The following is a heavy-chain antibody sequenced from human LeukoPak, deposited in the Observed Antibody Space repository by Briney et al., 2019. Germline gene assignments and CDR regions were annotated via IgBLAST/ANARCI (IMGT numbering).Heavy chain of an antibody. CDR1: GFTFSRYG. CDR2: ISSGGGST. D-gene: IGHD3-22*01. Sequence: GGSLRLSCAVSGFTFSRYGMSWVRQAPGTALEWVSGISSGGGSTYYADSVKGRFTISRDNSKNTLSLQMSSLRVEDTAVYYCAKSGYNYDSDAYAFIDYWGQGTLVTASS. V-gene: IGHV3-23*01. CDR3: AKSGYNYDSDAYAFIDY. J-gene: IGHJ4*02.